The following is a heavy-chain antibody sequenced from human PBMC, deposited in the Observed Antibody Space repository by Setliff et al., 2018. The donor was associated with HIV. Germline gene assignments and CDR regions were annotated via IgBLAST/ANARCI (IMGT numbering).Heavy chain of an antibody. J-gene: IGHJ4*02. CDR3: AKTVALLRTARLDLDY. D-gene: IGHD6-6*01. CDR1: GFTFRNYA. Sequence: GGSLRLSCAASGFTFRNYAMTWVRQAPGKGLEWVSTISPSSGGTNYADSVKGRFTISRDNSKNILYLQMNSLRVEDSAVYYCAKTVALLRTARLDLDYWGQGTLVTVS. CDR2: ISPSSGGT. V-gene: IGHV3-23*01.